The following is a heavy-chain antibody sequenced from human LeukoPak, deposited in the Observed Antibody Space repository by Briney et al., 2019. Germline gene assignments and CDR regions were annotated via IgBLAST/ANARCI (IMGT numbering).Heavy chain of an antibody. CDR1: GGTFSSYA. V-gene: IGHV1-69*01. Sequence: SVKVSCKASGGTFSSYAISWVRQAPGQGLEWMGGIIPIFGTANYAQKFQGRVTITADESTSTAYMELSSLRSEDTAVYYCARAVYNPSAFDPWGQGTLVTVSS. D-gene: IGHD1-14*01. J-gene: IGHJ5*02. CDR2: IIPIFGTA. CDR3: ARAVYNPSAFDP.